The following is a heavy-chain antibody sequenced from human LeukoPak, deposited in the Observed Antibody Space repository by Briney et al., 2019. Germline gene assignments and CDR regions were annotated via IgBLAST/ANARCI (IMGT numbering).Heavy chain of an antibody. CDR1: GFTFTISA. D-gene: IGHD3-3*01. CDR3: AADLTGGVVSDY. J-gene: IGHJ4*02. Sequence: SVKVSCKASGFTFTISAVQWVRQARGQRLEWIGWIVVGSGNTNYAQKFQERVTITRDMSTSTAYMELSSLRSEDTAVYYCAADLTGGVVSDYWGQGTLVTVSS. CDR2: IVVGSGNT. V-gene: IGHV1-58*01.